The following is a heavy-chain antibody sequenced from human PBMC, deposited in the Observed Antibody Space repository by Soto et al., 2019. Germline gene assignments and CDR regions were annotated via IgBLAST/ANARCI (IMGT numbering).Heavy chain of an antibody. V-gene: IGHV3-23*01. D-gene: IGHD3-22*01. CDR3: AKDGYYYSSGFRNWFDP. Sequence: HPGGSLRLSCAASGFTFSSYAMSWVRQAPGKGLEWVSAISGSGGSTYYADSVKGRFTISRDNSKNTLYLQMNSLRAEDTAVYYCAKDGYYYSSGFRNWFDPWGQGTLVTVSS. CDR1: GFTFSSYA. J-gene: IGHJ5*02. CDR2: ISGSGGST.